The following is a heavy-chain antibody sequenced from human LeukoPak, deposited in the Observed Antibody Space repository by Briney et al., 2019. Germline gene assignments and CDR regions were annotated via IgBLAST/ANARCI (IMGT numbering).Heavy chain of an antibody. V-gene: IGHV3-73*01. J-gene: IGHJ4*02. Sequence: GGSLKLSCAASGFTFSGSAMHWVRQASGKGLEWVGRIRSKANSYATAYAASVRGRFTISRDDSKNTAYLQMNSLKTEDTAVYYRTRQGSMVRGVIIKEFDYWGQGTLVTVSS. CDR1: GFTFSGSA. CDR3: TRQGSMVRGVIIKEFDY. CDR2: IRSKANSYAT. D-gene: IGHD3-10*01.